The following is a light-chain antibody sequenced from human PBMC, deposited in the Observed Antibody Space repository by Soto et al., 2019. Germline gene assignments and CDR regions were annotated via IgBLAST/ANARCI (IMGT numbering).Light chain of an antibody. V-gene: IGKV2-30*01. CDR1: QSLLYRDGNTY. CDR2: KVF. CDR3: MQATHWPPT. Sequence: DVVMTQSPLSLAATLGQPASISCRSSQSLLYRDGNTYLNWFHQRPGQSPRRLIYKVFNRESGVPDRFSGSGSGTDFTLPITRVEADDVGFYFCMQATHWPPTFGLGTRVELK. J-gene: IGKJ1*01.